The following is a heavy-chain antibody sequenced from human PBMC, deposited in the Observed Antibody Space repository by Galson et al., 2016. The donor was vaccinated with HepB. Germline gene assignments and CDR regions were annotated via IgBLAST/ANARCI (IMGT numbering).Heavy chain of an antibody. CDR3: ARFSSMVQDY. CDR1: GYSFSKYW. D-gene: IGHD2/OR15-2a*01. J-gene: IGHJ4*02. Sequence: QSGAEVKKPGESLTISCKVSGYSFSKYWIGWVRQMPGKGLEWMGIIYPDDSETRYSPSFQGQVTISADKSISTAYLRWSSLRASDTAMYFCARFSSMVQDYWGQGTLVTVSP. CDR2: IYPDDSET. V-gene: IGHV5-51*01.